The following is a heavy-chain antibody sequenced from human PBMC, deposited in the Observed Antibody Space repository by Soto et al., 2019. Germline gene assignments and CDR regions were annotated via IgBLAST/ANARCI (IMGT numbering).Heavy chain of an antibody. CDR2: IKQDGSEK. CDR3: ACSPLVAAKRGVFYFDY. D-gene: IGHD2-15*01. V-gene: IGHV3-7*01. Sequence: GRSLRLSCAASGFTFSSYWMSWVRQAPGKGLEWVANIKQDGSEKYYVDSVKGRFTISRDNAKNSLYLQMNSLRAEDTAVYYCACSPLVAAKRGVFYFDYWGQGTLVTVSS. J-gene: IGHJ4*02. CDR1: GFTFSSYW.